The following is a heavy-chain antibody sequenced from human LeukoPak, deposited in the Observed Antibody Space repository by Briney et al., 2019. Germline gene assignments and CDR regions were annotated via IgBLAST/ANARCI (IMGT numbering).Heavy chain of an antibody. CDR2: IYYSGST. J-gene: IGHJ3*02. CDR3: SEGVDRDAFDI. D-gene: IGHD2-8*01. V-gene: IGHV4-39*01. Sequence: SETLSLTCTVSGGSISSSSYYWGWIRQPPWKGLEWIGSIYYSGSTYYNPSLKSRVTISVDTSKNQFSLKLSSVTAADTAVYYCSEGVDRDAFDIWGQGTMVTVSS. CDR1: GGSISSSSYY.